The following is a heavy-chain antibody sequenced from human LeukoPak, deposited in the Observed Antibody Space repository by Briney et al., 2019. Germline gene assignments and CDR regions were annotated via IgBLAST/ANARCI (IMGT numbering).Heavy chain of an antibody. V-gene: IGHV4-59*08. CDR2: IYYSGST. J-gene: IGHJ4*02. Sequence: PSETLSLTCTVSGGSISSYYWGWIRQPPGKELEWIGYIYYSGSTNYNPSLKSRVTISVDTSKNQFSLKLSSVTAADTAVYYCARRCGGDCPFDYWGQGTLVTVSS. CDR3: ARRCGGDCPFDY. D-gene: IGHD2-21*02. CDR1: GGSISSYY.